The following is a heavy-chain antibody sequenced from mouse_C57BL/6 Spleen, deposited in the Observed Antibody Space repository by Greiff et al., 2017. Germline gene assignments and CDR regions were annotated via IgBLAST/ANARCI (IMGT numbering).Heavy chain of an antibody. D-gene: IGHD1-1*01. CDR2: LDPSDSYT. V-gene: IGHV1-59*01. Sequence: QVQLQQPGAALVRPGTSVKLSCKASGYTFTSYWMHWVTQRPGQGLEWIGVLDPSDSYTNYNQKFTGKATLTVATSSSTAYMQLSSLTSEEAAVYYCARGIDYYGSSNWYFDVWGTGTTVTVSS. CDR3: ARGIDYYGSSNWYFDV. J-gene: IGHJ1*03. CDR1: GYTFTSYW.